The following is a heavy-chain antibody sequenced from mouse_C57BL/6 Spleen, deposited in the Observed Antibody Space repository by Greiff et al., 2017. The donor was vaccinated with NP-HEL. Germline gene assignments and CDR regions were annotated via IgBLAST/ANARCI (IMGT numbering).Heavy chain of an antibody. CDR2: IYPGSGST. V-gene: IGHV1-55*01. J-gene: IGHJ3*01. CDR1: GYTFTSYW. D-gene: IGHD2-1*01. CDR3: ARLYYGNYAWFAY. Sequence: QVQLQQPGAELVKPWASVKMSCKASGYTFTSYWITWVKQRPGQGLEWIGDIYPGSGSTNYNEKFKSKATLTVDTSSSTAYMQLSSLTSEDSAVYYCARLYYGNYAWFAYWGQGTLVTVSA.